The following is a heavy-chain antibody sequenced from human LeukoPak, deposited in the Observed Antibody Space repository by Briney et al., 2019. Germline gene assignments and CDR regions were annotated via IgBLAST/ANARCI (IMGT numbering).Heavy chain of an antibody. J-gene: IGHJ4*02. V-gene: IGHV1-2*06. CDR1: GHTFTGYY. D-gene: IGHD3-22*01. CDR3: ARDDSRPYYYDSSGYVY. Sequence: ASVKVSCKASGHTFTGYYMHWVRQAPGQGLEWMGRINPNSGGTNYAQKFQGRVTMTRDTSISTAYMELSRLRSDDTAVYYCARDDSRPYYYDSSGYVYWGQGTLVTVSS. CDR2: INPNSGGT.